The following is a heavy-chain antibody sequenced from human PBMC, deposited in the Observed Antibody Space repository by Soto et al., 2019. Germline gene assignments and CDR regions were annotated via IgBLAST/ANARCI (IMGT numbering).Heavy chain of an antibody. CDR1: GGTFSSYA. Sequence: QVQLVQSGAEVKKPGSSVKVSCKASGGTFSSYAISWVRQAPGQGLEWMGGIIPIFGTANYAQKFQGRVTITADESTXTXXMELXSLRXXXXAVYYCARPDRYYDILTGFDYWGQGTLVTVSS. CDR3: ARPDRYYDILTGFDY. J-gene: IGHJ4*02. CDR2: IIPIFGTA. V-gene: IGHV1-69*12. D-gene: IGHD3-9*01.